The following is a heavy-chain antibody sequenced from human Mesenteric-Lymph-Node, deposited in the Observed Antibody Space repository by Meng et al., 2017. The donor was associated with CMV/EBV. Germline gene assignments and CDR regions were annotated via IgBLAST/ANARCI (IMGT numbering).Heavy chain of an antibody. D-gene: IGHD5-18*01. CDR1: GGSISSSNW. Sequence: SETLSLTCAVSGGSISSSNWWSWVRQPPGKGLEWIGEIYHSGSTNYNPSLKSRVTISVDTSKNQFSLKLSSVTAADTAVYYCARRGGSYGCVYWGQGTLVTVSS. CDR3: ARRGGSYGCVY. V-gene: IGHV4-4*02. J-gene: IGHJ4*02. CDR2: IYHSGST.